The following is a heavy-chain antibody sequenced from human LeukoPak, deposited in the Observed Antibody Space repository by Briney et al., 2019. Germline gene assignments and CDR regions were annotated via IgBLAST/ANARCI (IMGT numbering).Heavy chain of an antibody. CDR2: INPNTGAT. CDR3: ARDRVGSGWPRPYYFEV. D-gene: IGHD6-19*01. CDR1: GYTLTGYY. J-gene: IGHJ4*02. Sequence: ASVKVSCKASGYTLTGYYLHWVRQAPGHGLEWMGWINPNTGATHSAQKFQGRITMTRDTSISTAYMDLSRLRSDDTAMYYCARDRVGSGWPRPYYFEVWGQGTLVTVSS. V-gene: IGHV1-2*02.